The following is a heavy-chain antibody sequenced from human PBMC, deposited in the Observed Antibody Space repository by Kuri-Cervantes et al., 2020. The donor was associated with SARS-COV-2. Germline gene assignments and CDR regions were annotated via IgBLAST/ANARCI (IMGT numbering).Heavy chain of an antibody. Sequence: ASVKVSCKASGYTFTGYYMHWVRQAPGQGLEWMGWINPNSGGTNYAQKFRGRVTMTRDTSISTAYMELSRLRSDDTAVYYFATDHSGSKEGYYFDYWGQGTLVTVSS. CDR1: GYTFTGYY. V-gene: IGHV1-2*02. CDR2: INPNSGGT. CDR3: ATDHSGSKEGYYFDY. D-gene: IGHD1-26*01. J-gene: IGHJ4*02.